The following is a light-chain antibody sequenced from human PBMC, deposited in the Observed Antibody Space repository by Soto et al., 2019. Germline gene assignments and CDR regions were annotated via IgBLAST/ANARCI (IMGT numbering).Light chain of an antibody. CDR1: NSDVGSYNL. V-gene: IGLV2-23*02. CDR3: CSYAGSSTQSYG. J-gene: IGLJ1*01. CDR2: EVS. Sequence: QSVLTQPASVSGSPGRSITISCTGTNSDVGSYNLVSWYQQHPGKAPKVIIYEVSERPSGVSDRFSGSKSGNTASLMISGLQAEDEADYYCCSYAGSSTQSYGFGSGTKVTVL.